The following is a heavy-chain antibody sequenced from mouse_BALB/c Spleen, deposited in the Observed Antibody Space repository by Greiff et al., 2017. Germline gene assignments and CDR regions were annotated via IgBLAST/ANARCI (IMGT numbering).Heavy chain of an antibody. J-gene: IGHJ4*01. V-gene: IGHV2-6-7*01. CDR3: ARDPYRARRGNAMDY. CDR1: GFSLTGYG. D-gene: IGHD2-14*01. Sequence: QVQLKESGPGLVAPSQSLSITCTVSGFSLTGYGVNWVRQPPGKGLEWLGMIWGDGSTDYNSALKSRLSISKDNSKSQVFLKMNSLQTDDTARYYCARDPYRARRGNAMDYWGQGTSVTVSA. CDR2: IWGDGST.